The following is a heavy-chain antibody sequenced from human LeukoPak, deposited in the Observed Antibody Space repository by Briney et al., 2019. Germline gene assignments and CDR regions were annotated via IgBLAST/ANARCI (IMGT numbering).Heavy chain of an antibody. Sequence: PGGSLRLSCAASGFTFSSYAMHWVRQAPGKGLEWVAVISYDGSNKYYADSVKGRFTISRDNSKNTLYLQMNSLRAEDTAVYYCARASGEAEQQLVGSMDYWAQGTLVPVSS. D-gene: IGHD6-13*01. V-gene: IGHV3-30*04. J-gene: IGHJ4*02. CDR1: GFTFSSYA. CDR3: ARASGEAEQQLVGSMDY. CDR2: ISYDGSNK.